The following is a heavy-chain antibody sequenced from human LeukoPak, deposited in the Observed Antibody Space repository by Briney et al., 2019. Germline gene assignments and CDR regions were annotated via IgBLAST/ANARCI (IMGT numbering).Heavy chain of an antibody. J-gene: IGHJ4*01. CDR2: IFTDGSTT. CDR3: ARELPREVTLDY. Sequence: PGGSLRLSCVASEFDFFSYGMQWVCQAPGKGLVWVSRIFTDGSTTSYADSVKGRFTISRDNAKNTLYLEMKSLRVEDTAVYYCARELPREVTLDYWGQGTLVTVSP. D-gene: IGHD2-21*02. CDR1: EFDFFSYG. V-gene: IGHV3-74*01.